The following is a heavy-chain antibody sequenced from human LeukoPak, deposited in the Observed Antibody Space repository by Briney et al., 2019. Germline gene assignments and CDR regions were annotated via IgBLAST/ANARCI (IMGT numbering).Heavy chain of an antibody. CDR1: GGSISSGGYY. CDR3: ARATMPYYYGSSGYSFDY. CDR2: IYYSGST. J-gene: IGHJ4*02. Sequence: SETLSLTCTVSGGSISSGGYYWSWIRQHPGKGLEWIGYIYYSGSTYYNPSLKSRVTISVDTSKNQFSLKLSSVTAADTAVYYCARATMPYYYGSSGYSFDYWGQGTLVTVSS. D-gene: IGHD3-22*01. V-gene: IGHV4-31*03.